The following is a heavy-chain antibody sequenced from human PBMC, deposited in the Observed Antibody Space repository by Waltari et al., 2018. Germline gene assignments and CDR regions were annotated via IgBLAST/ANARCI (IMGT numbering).Heavy chain of an antibody. CDR1: GGSISSYY. CDR3: ARMYYDYVWGTTGGEGYFDY. V-gene: IGHV4-59*01. J-gene: IGHJ4*02. CDR2: IYYSGST. Sequence: QVQLQESGPGLVKPSETLSLTCTVSGGSISSYYWSWIRQPPGKGLEWIGYIYYSGSTNYNPSLKSRVTISVDTSKNQFSLKLGSVTAADTAVYYCARMYYDYVWGTTGGEGYFDYWGQGTLVTVSS. D-gene: IGHD3-16*01.